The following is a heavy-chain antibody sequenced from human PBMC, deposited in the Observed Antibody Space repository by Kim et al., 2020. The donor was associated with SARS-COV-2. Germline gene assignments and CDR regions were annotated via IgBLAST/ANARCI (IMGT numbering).Heavy chain of an antibody. D-gene: IGHD2-15*01. CDR2: IWYDGSDE. Sequence: GGSLRLSCVASGFTFNSYVMLWVRQAPGKGLVWVAIIWYDGSDEYYADSVKGRFTISRDNSKNTVYLQMNSLRAEDTAVYYCARDFVADSNGLDVWGPGT. CDR3: ARDFVADSNGLDV. CDR1: GFTFNSYV. J-gene: IGHJ6*02. V-gene: IGHV3-33*01.